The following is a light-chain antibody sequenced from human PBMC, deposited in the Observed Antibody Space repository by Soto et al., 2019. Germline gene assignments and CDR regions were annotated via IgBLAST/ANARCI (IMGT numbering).Light chain of an antibody. CDR3: LHDYNYPYT. CDR2: GAS. V-gene: IGKV1-5*01. CDR1: QSISSW. J-gene: IGKJ2*01. Sequence: DIQMTQSPSTLSASVGDRVTITCRASQSISSWLAWYQQKPGKAPNLLIYGASSLQSGVPSRFSGSGSGTDFTLTISSLQPEDFATYYCLHDYNYPYTFGQGTKVDIK.